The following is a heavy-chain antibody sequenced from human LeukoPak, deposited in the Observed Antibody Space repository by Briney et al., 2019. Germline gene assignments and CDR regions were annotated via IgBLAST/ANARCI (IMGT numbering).Heavy chain of an antibody. CDR2: ISYDGSNK. CDR3: ARAEYYYDSSGVDY. CDR1: GFTFTNAW. V-gene: IGHV3-30-3*01. J-gene: IGHJ4*02. D-gene: IGHD3-22*01. Sequence: GGSLRLPCAASGFTFTNAWMSWFRQAPGKGLEWVAVISYDGSNKYYADSVKGRFTISRDNSKNTLYLQMNSLRAEDTAVYYCARAEYYYDSSGVDYWGQGTLVTVSS.